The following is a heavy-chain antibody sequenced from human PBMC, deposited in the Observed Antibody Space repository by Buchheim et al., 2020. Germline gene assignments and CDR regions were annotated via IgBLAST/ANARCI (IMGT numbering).Heavy chain of an antibody. CDR2: ISSSGSTI. V-gene: IGHV3-48*03. CDR1: GFTFSSYE. D-gene: IGHD3-22*01. CDR3: AGDTYDYDSSGSSLDY. Sequence: EVQLVESGGGLVQPGGSLRLSCAASGFTFSSYEMNWVRQAPGKGLEWVSYISSSGSTIYYADSVKGRFTISRDNAKNSLYLQMNSLRAEDTAVDYCAGDTYDYDSSGSSLDYWGQGTL. J-gene: IGHJ4*02.